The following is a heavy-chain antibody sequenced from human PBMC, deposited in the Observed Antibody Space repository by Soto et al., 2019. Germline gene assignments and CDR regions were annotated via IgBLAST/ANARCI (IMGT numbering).Heavy chain of an antibody. J-gene: IGHJ4*02. CDR2: LYYRGST. D-gene: IGHD6-13*01. Sequence: QLQLQESGPGLVKPSETLSLTCTVSGGSISSSSYYWGWIRQPPGKGLEWNGSLYYRGSTYYNPSLKSRVPISVDTSKYQLSLKLSSGTAADAAVYYCARQRGPAADSWGQGTLVTVSS. CDR3: ARQRGPAADS. CDR1: GGSISSSSYY. V-gene: IGHV4-39*01.